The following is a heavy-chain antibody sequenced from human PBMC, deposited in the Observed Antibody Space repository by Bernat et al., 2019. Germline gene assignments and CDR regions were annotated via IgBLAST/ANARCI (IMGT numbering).Heavy chain of an antibody. CDR3: AKDHLYSSSSFDY. J-gene: IGHJ4*02. D-gene: IGHD6-6*01. V-gene: IGHV4-39*02. CDR2: IYYSGST. Sequence: QLQLQESGPGLVKPSETLSLTCTVSGGSISSSSYYWGWIRQPPGKGLEWIGSIYYSGSTYYNPSLKSRVTISVDTSKNQFSLKLSSVTAADTAVYYCAKDHLYSSSSFDYWGQGTLVTVSS. CDR1: GGSISSSSYY.